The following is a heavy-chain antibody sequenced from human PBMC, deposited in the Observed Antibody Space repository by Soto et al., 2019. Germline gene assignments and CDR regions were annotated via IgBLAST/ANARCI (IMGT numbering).Heavy chain of an antibody. CDR1: GYTFTSYG. CDR3: ARERDDYIWWSYHPPTPHEFDY. CDR2: ISAYNGNT. D-gene: IGHD3-16*02. Sequence: ASVKVSCKASGYTFTSYGISWVRQAPVQGLEWMGWISAYNGNTNYAQKLQGRVTMTTDTSTSKAYMELRSLRSDDTAVYYCARERDDYIWWSYHPPTPHEFDYWGQGTLVTVSS. V-gene: IGHV1-18*01. J-gene: IGHJ4*02.